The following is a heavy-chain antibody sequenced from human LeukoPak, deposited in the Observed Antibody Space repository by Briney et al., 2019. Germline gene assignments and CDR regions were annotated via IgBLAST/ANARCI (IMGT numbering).Heavy chain of an antibody. J-gene: IGHJ4*02. V-gene: IGHV4-34*01. CDR1: GGSFSGYY. D-gene: IGHD3-10*01. Sequence: PSETLSLTCAVYGGSFSGYYWSWIRQPPGNGLEWIGEINHSGSTNYNPSLKSRVTISVDTSKNQFSLKLSSVTAADTAVYYCARGRMVRGVKRTNDYWGQGTLVTVPS. CDR3: ARGRMVRGVKRTNDY. CDR2: INHSGST.